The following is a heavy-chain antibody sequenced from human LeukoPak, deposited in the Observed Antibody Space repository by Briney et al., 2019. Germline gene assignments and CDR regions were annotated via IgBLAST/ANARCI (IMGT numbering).Heavy chain of an antibody. J-gene: IGHJ6*02. CDR2: IYTSGST. Sequence: SETLSLTCTVSGGSISSGSYYWSWIRQPAGKGLEWIGRIYTSGSTNYNPSLKSRVTISVDTSKNQFSLKLSSVTAADTAVYYCAGFSYYYYGMDVWGQGTTVTVSS. CDR3: AGFSYYYYGMDV. D-gene: IGHD5-18*01. V-gene: IGHV4-61*02. CDR1: GGSISSGSYY.